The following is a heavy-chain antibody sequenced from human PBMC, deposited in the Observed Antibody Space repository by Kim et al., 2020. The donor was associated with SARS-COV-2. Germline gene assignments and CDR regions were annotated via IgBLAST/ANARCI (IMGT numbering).Heavy chain of an antibody. CDR3: ARDLHGYSYGYSF. Sequence: YAKKFQGRVTMTRDTSISTAYMELSRLRSDDTAVYYCARDLHGYSYGYSFWGQGTLVTVSS. J-gene: IGHJ4*02. D-gene: IGHD5-18*01. V-gene: IGHV1-2*02.